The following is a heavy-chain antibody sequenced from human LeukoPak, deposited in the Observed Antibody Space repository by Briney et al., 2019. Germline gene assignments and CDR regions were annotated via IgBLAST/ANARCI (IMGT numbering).Heavy chain of an antibody. V-gene: IGHV1-2*02. CDR1: GYTFTGYY. Sequence: ASVKVSCKASGYTFTGYYMHWVRQAPGQGLEWMGWINPNSGGTNYAQKFQGRVTMTRDTSISTAYMELSRLRSDDTAVYYCARANRVGATSSYFDYWGQGTLVTVSS. CDR2: INPNSGGT. D-gene: IGHD1-26*01. CDR3: ARANRVGATSSYFDY. J-gene: IGHJ4*02.